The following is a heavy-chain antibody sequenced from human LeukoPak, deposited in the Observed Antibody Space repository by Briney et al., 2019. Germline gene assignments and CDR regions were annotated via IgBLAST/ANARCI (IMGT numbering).Heavy chain of an antibody. CDR1: GFNIEGHN. CDR2: IQHDGGRK. Sequence: GGSLKLSCAASGFNIEGHNMHWVRQAPGKGLEWVSFIQHDGGRKWYVDSVKGRFTISRDNSKNTLSLQMNDLRLEDTAVYYCAKDFGTGRYAFDIWGQGTIVTVSS. CDR3: AKDFGTGRYAFDI. V-gene: IGHV3-30*02. D-gene: IGHD1-1*01. J-gene: IGHJ3*02.